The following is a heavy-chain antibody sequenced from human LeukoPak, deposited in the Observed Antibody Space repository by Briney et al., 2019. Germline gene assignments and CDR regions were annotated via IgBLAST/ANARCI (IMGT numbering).Heavy chain of an antibody. CDR1: GGSISSYY. J-gene: IGHJ4*02. Sequence: PSETLSLTCTVSGGSISSYYWSWIRQPPGKGVEWIGYVYYSGSAHYSPSLKSRVTISVDTSKNQFSLKVSSVTAADTAIYYCAGGTYYYFDYWGQGTLVTVSS. V-gene: IGHV4-59*01. D-gene: IGHD1-26*01. CDR2: VYYSGSA. CDR3: AGGTYYYFDY.